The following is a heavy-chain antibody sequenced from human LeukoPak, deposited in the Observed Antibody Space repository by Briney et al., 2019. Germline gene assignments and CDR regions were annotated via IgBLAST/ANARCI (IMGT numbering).Heavy chain of an antibody. CDR1: GASVSSGDYY. Sequence: SETLSLTCTVSGASVSSGDYYWSWIRQLPGKGLEWIGYIYYSGSTYYNPSLKGRLTISVDTSKNQFSLKLSSVTAADTAVYYCARRRGNTSGFQGYYFDYWGQGTLATVSS. D-gene: IGHD6-19*01. J-gene: IGHJ4*02. CDR2: IYYSGST. V-gene: IGHV4-31*03. CDR3: ARRRGNTSGFQGYYFDY.